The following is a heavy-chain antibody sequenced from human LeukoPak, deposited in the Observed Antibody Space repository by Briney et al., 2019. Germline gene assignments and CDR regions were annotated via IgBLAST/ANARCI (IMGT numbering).Heavy chain of an antibody. CDR3: ARELFSSGWIDY. J-gene: IGHJ4*02. D-gene: IGHD6-19*01. CDR1: GYTFTAYY. Sequence: GASVKVSCKASGYTFTAYYMHWVRQAPGQGLEWMGWINPNSGATNYAQKFQGRVTMTRDTSINTAYMELSRLRSDDTAVYYCARELFSSGWIDYWGQGTLVTVSS. V-gene: IGHV1-2*02. CDR2: INPNSGAT.